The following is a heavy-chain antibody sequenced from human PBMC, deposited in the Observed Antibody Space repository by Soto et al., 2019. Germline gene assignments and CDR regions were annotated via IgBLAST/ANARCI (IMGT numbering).Heavy chain of an antibody. Sequence: ASVKVSCKASGYSSTNYGISWVRQAPGQGLEWMGWVSGYNGDTKFAQKLHDRVTMTTDTSTSTAYMELRSLTSDDTAVYYCARDSTVTPNYFDSWGQGTLVTVSS. V-gene: IGHV1-18*01. CDR2: VSGYNGDT. CDR1: GYSSTNYG. CDR3: ARDSTVTPNYFDS. D-gene: IGHD4-17*01. J-gene: IGHJ4*02.